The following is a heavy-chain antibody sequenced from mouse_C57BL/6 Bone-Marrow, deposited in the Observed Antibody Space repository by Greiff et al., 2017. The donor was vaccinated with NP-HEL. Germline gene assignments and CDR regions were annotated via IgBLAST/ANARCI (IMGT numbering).Heavy chain of an antibody. CDR3: TRERAYYSKGYAMDY. V-gene: IGHV5-9-1*02. CDR2: ISSGGDYI. D-gene: IGHD2-5*01. Sequence: EVMLVESGEGLVKPGGSLKLSCAASGFTFSSYAMSWVRQTPEKRLEWVAYISSGGDYIYYADTVKGRFTISRDNARNTLYLQMSSMKSEDTAMYYCTRERAYYSKGYAMDYWGQGTSVTVSS. CDR1: GFTFSSYA. J-gene: IGHJ4*01.